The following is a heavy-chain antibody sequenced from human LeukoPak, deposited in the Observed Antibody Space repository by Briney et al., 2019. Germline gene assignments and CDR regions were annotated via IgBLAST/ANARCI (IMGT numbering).Heavy chain of an antibody. J-gene: IGHJ6*02. V-gene: IGHV1-69*01. CDR3: AREGDGSTIYYYYGMDV. D-gene: IGHD5-24*01. CDR1: GGTFSSYA. CDR2: IIPIFGTA. Sequence: ASVKVSCKASGGTFSSYAISWVRQAPGQGLEWMGGIIPIFGTANYAQRFQGRVTITADESTSTAYMELSSLRSEDTAVYYCAREGDGSTIYYYYGMDVWGQGTTVTVSS.